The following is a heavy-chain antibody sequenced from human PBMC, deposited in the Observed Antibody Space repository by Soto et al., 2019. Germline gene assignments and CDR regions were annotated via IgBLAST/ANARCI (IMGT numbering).Heavy chain of an antibody. CDR2: IITLFGTA. V-gene: IGHV1-69*01. Sequence: VQLMQSGAEVKQPGSSVKVSCKASGGTFSSHSINWVRQAPGQGLEWMGGIITLFGTANYAQNFKGRVTITAEQSTSTAYMELNSLRSDDTAVYYCAREVGYGDFSAALLDWGQGTLVTVSS. D-gene: IGHD4-17*01. CDR3: AREVGYGDFSAALLD. CDR1: GGTFSSHS. J-gene: IGHJ4*02.